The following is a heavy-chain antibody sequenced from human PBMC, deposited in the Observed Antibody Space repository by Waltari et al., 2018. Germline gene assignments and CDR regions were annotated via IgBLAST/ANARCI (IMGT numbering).Heavy chain of an antibody. V-gene: IGHV4-39*01. Sequence: QLQLQESGPGLVKPSETLSLSCTVSGASINTKNFYWGWIRQPPGKGLQWIGSIYYNGITFYNPSLKSRVTISVDTSQNQFSLKLSSGTAADTAVYYCARIGSSPYYYYYYMDVWGKGTTVTVSS. CDR2: IYYNGIT. CDR1: GASINTKNFY. J-gene: IGHJ6*03. D-gene: IGHD6-6*01. CDR3: ARIGSSPYYYYYYMDV.